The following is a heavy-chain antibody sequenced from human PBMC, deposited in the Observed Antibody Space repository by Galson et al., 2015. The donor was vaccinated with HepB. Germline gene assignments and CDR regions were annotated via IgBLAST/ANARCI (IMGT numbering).Heavy chain of an antibody. V-gene: IGHV3-30-3*01. D-gene: IGHD6-19*01. CDR3: AKDWQWLTDY. CDR1: GFTFHTKS. Sequence: SLRLSCAASGFTFHTKSMHWVRQAPGKGLEWLAIISSDSSIVYYADSVRGRFTISRDNSKNTLYLQMNSLRIEDTAVYYCAKDWQWLTDYWSQGTLVTVSS. CDR2: ISSDSSIV. J-gene: IGHJ4*02.